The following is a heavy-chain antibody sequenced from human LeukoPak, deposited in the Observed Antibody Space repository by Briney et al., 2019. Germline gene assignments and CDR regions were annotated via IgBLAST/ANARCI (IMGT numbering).Heavy chain of an antibody. D-gene: IGHD1-20*01. CDR2: ISGSGGST. V-gene: IGHV3-23*01. J-gene: IGHJ3*02. Sequence: GGSLRLSCAASGFTFSSYAMSWVRQAPGKGLEWVSAISGSGGSTYYADSVKGRFTISRDNFKNTLYLQMNSLRAEDTAVYYCAKLDRYNWIPDAFDIWGQGTMVTVSS. CDR3: AKLDRYNWIPDAFDI. CDR1: GFTFSSYA.